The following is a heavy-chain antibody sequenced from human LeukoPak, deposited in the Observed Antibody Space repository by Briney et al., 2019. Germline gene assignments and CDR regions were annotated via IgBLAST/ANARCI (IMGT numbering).Heavy chain of an antibody. D-gene: IGHD4-11*01. V-gene: IGHV4-4*07. J-gene: IGHJ3*02. Sequence: SETLSLTCAVSGGSINNYYWSWTRQPAGKGLEWIGRIFTSGSTNYNASLKSRVTMSVDTSKNQFSLKLRSMTAADTAVYYCARAPVTVKDSFDIWGQGTMVTVSS. CDR3: ARAPVTVKDSFDI. CDR1: GGSINNYY. CDR2: IFTSGST.